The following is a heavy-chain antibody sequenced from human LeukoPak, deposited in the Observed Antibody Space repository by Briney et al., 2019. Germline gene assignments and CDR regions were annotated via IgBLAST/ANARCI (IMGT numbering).Heavy chain of an antibody. CDR3: AKDWGTTTVVTDY. Sequence: ASVKVSCKASGDTFTIYYIHWVRQAPGQGPEWMGIIYPRGGSTTYAQKFQGRDTMTRDMSTRTVYIELSSVRSEDTAVYYCAKDWGTTTVVTDYWGQGTLVTVSS. CDR1: GDTFTIYY. V-gene: IGHV1-46*01. J-gene: IGHJ4*02. D-gene: IGHD4-23*01. CDR2: IYPRGGST.